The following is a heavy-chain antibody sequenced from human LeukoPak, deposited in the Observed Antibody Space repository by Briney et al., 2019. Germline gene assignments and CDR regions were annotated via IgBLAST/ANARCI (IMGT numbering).Heavy chain of an antibody. Sequence: GESLKISCNGSGYXFTTYWICWVRQMPGKGLEWMGIIYPGDSDIRYSPSFQGQVTISADKSISTAYLQWSSLKASDTAMYYCARHGERGYSSGWYAYWGQGTLVTVSS. CDR1: GYXFTTYW. D-gene: IGHD6-19*01. V-gene: IGHV5-51*01. CDR3: ARHGERGYSSGWYAY. CDR2: IYPGDSDI. J-gene: IGHJ4*02.